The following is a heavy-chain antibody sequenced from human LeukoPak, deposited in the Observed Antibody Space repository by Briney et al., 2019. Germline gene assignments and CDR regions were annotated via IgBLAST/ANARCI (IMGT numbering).Heavy chain of an antibody. J-gene: IGHJ3*02. V-gene: IGHV3-21*01. D-gene: IGHD1-26*01. CDR2: ISSSSSYI. CDR3: ARVGRGYDAFDI. Sequence: GGSLRLSCAASGFTFSRYSMNWVRQAPGKGLEWVSSISSSSSYIYYADSVKGRFTISRDNAKNSLYLQMNSLRAEDTAVYYCARVGRGYDAFDIWGQGTMVTVSS. CDR1: GFTFSRYS.